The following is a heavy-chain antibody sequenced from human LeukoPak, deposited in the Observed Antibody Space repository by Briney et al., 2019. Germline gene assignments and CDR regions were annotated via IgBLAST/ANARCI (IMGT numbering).Heavy chain of an antibody. CDR2: INHSGST. Sequence: KPSETLSLTCAVYGGSFSGYYWSWIRQPPGKRLEWIGEINHSGSTNYNPSLKSRVTISVDTSKNQFSLKLSSVTAADTAVYYCARDSSGWYREVGAFDIWGQGTMVTVSS. V-gene: IGHV4-34*01. CDR3: ARDSSGWYREVGAFDI. CDR1: GGSFSGYY. J-gene: IGHJ3*02. D-gene: IGHD6-19*01.